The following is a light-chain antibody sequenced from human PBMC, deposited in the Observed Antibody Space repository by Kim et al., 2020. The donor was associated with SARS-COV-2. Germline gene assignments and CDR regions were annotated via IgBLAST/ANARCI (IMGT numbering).Light chain of an antibody. CDR2: ETS. CDR3: QQYNSFWT. CDR1: QNIGGF. J-gene: IGKJ1*01. V-gene: IGKV1-5*03. Sequence: SASVGDRVTSTCRASQNIGGFLAWYQQKPGKAPNLLIYETSVLETGVPLRFSGSASGTEFALTISSLQPDDFATYYCQQYNSFWTFGPGTKVDIK.